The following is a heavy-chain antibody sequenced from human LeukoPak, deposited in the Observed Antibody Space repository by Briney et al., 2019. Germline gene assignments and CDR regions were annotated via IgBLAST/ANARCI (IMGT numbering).Heavy chain of an antibody. V-gene: IGHV3-15*01. CDR1: GFTFSNKW. Sequence: GGSLILSCAAAGFTFSNKWMNWVRQAPGKGLEWVGRIKRIIDGATTDYAPPVKGRFTVSTENSTNTLYLQMSSLKTEDTAVYYCAGQGGSGDLRYWGQGTLVTVSS. CDR2: IKRIIDGATT. D-gene: IGHD4-17*01. J-gene: IGHJ4*02. CDR3: AGQGGSGDLRY.